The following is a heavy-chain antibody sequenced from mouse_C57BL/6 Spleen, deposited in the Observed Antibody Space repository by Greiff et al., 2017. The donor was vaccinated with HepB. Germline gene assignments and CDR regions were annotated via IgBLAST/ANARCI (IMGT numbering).Heavy chain of an antibody. Sequence: QVQLQQSGAELARPGASVKLSCKASGYTFTSYGISWVKQRTGQGLEWIGEIYPRSGNTYYNEKSKGKATLTADKSSSTAYMELRSLTSEDSAVYFCARGSYYGSSYGYWYFDVWGTGTTVTVSS. CDR1: GYTFTSYG. D-gene: IGHD1-1*01. J-gene: IGHJ1*03. CDR2: IYPRSGNT. CDR3: ARGSYYGSSYGYWYFDV. V-gene: IGHV1-81*01.